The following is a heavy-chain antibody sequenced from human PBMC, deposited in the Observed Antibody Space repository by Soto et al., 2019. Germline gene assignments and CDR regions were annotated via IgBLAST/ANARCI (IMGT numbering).Heavy chain of an antibody. J-gene: IGHJ6*02. CDR2: IDPSDSYT. D-gene: IGHD2-2*01. CDR3: ASPRICSTSSITYYYYGMDV. V-gene: IGHV5-10-1*01. Sequence: PGESLKISCKGSGYSFTSYWISWVRQMPGKGLEWMGRIDPSDSYTNYSPSFQGHVTISADKSINTAYLQWSSLKASDTAMYYCASPRICSTSSITYYYYGMDVWGQGTTVTVSS. CDR1: GYSFTSYW.